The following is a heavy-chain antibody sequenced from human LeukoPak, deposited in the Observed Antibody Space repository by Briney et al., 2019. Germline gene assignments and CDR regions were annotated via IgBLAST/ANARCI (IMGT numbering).Heavy chain of an antibody. J-gene: IGHJ4*02. CDR2: INSDGSST. V-gene: IGHV3-74*01. D-gene: IGHD3-22*01. CDR1: GFTFSSYW. CDR3: ARDAPFDSGGYTGDYFDY. Sequence: GGSLRLSCAASGFTFSSYWMHWVRHAPGKGLVWVSRINSDGSSTTYADSVKGRFTISRDTAKNTLYLQMNSLRAEDTAVYYCARDAPFDSGGYTGDYFDYWGQGTLVTVSS.